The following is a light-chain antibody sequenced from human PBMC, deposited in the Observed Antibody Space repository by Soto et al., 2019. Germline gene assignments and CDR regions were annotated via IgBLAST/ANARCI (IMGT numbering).Light chain of an antibody. J-gene: IGKJ2*03. CDR2: ATS. CDR3: QQYGDYNSPRYS. V-gene: IGKV3-20*01. Sequence: EIVLTQSPGTLSLSPGDRVTLSCRASQSVSTNYFSWYQQKPGQAPRLLIYATSSRAVGIPDRFSGSGSGTDFTLTIITLEPDDFAIYYCQQYGDYNSPRYSFGQGTRLEI. CDR1: QSVSTNY.